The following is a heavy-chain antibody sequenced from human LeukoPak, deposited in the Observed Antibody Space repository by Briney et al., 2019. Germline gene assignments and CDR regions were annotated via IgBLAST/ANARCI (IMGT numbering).Heavy chain of an antibody. CDR1: GFTFSSYS. Sequence: PGGSLRLSCAASGFTFSSYSMNWVRQAPGKGLEWVSYISSSSSTIYYADSVKGRFTISRDNAKNSLYLQMNSLRAEDTAVYYCARDRGWYSSGWYVYWGQGTLVTVSP. J-gene: IGHJ4*02. CDR3: ARDRGWYSSGWYVY. CDR2: ISSSSSTI. D-gene: IGHD6-19*01. V-gene: IGHV3-48*04.